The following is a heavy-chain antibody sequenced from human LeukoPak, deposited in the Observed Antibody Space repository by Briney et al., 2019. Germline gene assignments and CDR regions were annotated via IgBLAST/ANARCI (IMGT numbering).Heavy chain of an antibody. J-gene: IGHJ4*02. D-gene: IGHD5-24*01. CDR1: GDSVSTNSAA. V-gene: IGHV6-1*01. CDR3: ARDAGRDGSFDY. Sequence: SRTLSLTCAISGDSVSTNSAAWNWIRQSPSRGLEWLGRTYYRSKWYNDYAVSVKSRITFHPDTSKNQLSLQLNSVTPEDTSVYYCARDAGRDGSFDYWGQGTLVTVSS. CDR2: TYYRSKWYN.